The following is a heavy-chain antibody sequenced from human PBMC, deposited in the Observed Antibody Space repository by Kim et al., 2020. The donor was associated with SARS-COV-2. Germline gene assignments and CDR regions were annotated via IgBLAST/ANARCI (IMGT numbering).Heavy chain of an antibody. V-gene: IGHV1-3*01. CDR2: INAGNGNT. CDR1: GYTFTSYA. CDR3: ATDKTPLAYCGGDCQTPLDY. D-gene: IGHD2-21*01. J-gene: IGHJ4*02. Sequence: ASLKVSCKASGYTFTSYAMHWVRQAPGQRLEWMGWINAGNGNTKYSQKFQGRVTITRDTSASTAYMELSSLRSEDTAVYYCATDKTPLAYCGGDCQTPLDYWGQGTLVTVSS.